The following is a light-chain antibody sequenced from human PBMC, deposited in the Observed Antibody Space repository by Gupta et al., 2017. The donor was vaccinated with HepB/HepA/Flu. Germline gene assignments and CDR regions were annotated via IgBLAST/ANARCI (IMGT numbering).Light chain of an antibody. J-gene: IGLJ3*02. CDR3: LLYCGGAQLV. V-gene: IGLV7-43*01. CDR2: STR. Sequence: QTVVTQEPSLTVSPGGTVPLTCASNTGPVTFGDFPTWFQQKPGQPPRPLIYSTRNKPPGTPARFSGSLRGGTVALTLSGVPPEDEAEYYCLLYCGGAQLVFGGGTKLTVL. CDR1: TGPVTFGDF.